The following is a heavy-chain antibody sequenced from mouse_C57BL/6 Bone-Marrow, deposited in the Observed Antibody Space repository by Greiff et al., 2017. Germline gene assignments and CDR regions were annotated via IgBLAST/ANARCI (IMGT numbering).Heavy chain of an antibody. J-gene: IGHJ2*01. CDR3: ARWGWVYDFDY. CDR1: GYTFTSYG. V-gene: IGHV1-81*01. D-gene: IGHD1-1*01. Sequence: QVQLQQSGAELARPGASVKLSCKASGYTFTSYGISWVKQRTGQGLEWIGEIYPRSGNTYYNEKFKGKATLTADKSSSTAYLELRSLTSEDSAVYFCARWGWVYDFDYWGQGTTLTVSS. CDR2: IYPRSGNT.